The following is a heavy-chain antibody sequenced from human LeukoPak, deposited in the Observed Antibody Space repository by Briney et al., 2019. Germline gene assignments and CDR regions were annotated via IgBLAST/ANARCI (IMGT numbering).Heavy chain of an antibody. CDR3: ARDLAAAGGMDV. D-gene: IGHD6-13*01. CDR1: GGSFSGYY. Sequence: PETLSLTCAVYGGSFSGYYWSWIRQPPGKGLEWIGEINHSGSTNYNPSLKSRVTISVDTSKNQFSLKLSSVTAADTAVYYCARDLAAAGGMDVWGQGTTVTVSS. CDR2: INHSGST. V-gene: IGHV4-34*01. J-gene: IGHJ6*02.